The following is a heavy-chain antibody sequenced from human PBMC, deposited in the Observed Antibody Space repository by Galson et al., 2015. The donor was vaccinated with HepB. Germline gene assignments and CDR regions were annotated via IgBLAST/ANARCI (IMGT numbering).Heavy chain of an antibody. CDR2: TYYRSKWYN. CDR3: ARGSGWFFI. CDR1: GDSVSSNSAT. D-gene: IGHD6-19*01. V-gene: IGHV6-1*01. J-gene: IGHJ4*02. Sequence: CAISGDSVSSNSATWIWIRQSPSRGLEWLGRTYYRSKWYNDYALSVKSRIAINPDTSKNQFSLHLNSVTPEDTAVYYCARGSGWFFIWGQGTLVTVSS.